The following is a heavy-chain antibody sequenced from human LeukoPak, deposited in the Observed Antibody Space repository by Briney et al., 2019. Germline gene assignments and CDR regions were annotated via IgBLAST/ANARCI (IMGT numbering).Heavy chain of an antibody. CDR1: GYTFTADY. CDR2: INPNTGDT. CDR3: ASVLLSGLGFDY. D-gene: IGHD3-10*01. Sequence: ASVKVSFKASGYTFTADYIHWVRQAPGQGLEWMGWINPNTGDTDYAQKFQGRVTMTRDTSISTAYMELRRLRSDDTAVYYCASVLLSGLGFDYWGQGTLVTVSS. J-gene: IGHJ4*02. V-gene: IGHV1-2*02.